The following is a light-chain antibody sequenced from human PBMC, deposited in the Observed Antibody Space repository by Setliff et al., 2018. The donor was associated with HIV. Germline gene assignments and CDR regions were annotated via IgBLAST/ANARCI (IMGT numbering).Light chain of an antibody. V-gene: IGLV1-40*01. CDR1: SSNIGAGYD. CDR2: GNN. J-gene: IGLJ1*01. Sequence: QSALTQPPSVSGAPGQRVTISCTGSSSNIGAGYDVHWYQQLPGTAPKVLIYGNNNRPSGVPDRFSGSKSGSSASLVITGLQAEDEADYYCSLYTSNSMYVFGIGTKVTVL. CDR3: SLYTSNSMYV.